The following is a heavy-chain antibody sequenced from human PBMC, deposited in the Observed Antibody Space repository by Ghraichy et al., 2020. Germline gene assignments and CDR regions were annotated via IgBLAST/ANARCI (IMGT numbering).Heavy chain of an antibody. J-gene: IGHJ6*03. CDR2: IIPVFGTA. D-gene: IGHD5-12*01. V-gene: IGHV1-69*06. CDR3: ATTPYGGYTSYYYYYMEV. CDR1: GGTLTSYA. Sequence: SVKVSCKASGGTLTSYAISWVRQAPGQGLEWMGGIIPVFGTADYAQRFQGRVTITADKSTSTAYIELSSLRSEDTAVYYCATTPYGGYTSYYYYYMEVWGKGTTVTVSS.